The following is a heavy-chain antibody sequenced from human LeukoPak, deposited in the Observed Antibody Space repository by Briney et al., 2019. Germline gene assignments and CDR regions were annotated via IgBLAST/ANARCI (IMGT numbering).Heavy chain of an antibody. J-gene: IGHJ3*02. D-gene: IGHD3-9*01. CDR1: GFTFDDYA. V-gene: IGHV3-9*01. Sequence: PGRSLRLSCAASGFTFDDYAMHWVRQAPGKGLGWVSGISWNSGSIGYADSVKGRFTISRDNAKNSLYLQMNSLRAEDTALYYCAKDMSSDILTGPPYAFDIWGQGTMVTVSS. CDR3: AKDMSSDILTGPPYAFDI. CDR2: ISWNSGSI.